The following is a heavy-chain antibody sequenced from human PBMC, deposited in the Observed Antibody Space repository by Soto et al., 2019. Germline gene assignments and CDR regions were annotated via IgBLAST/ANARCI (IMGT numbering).Heavy chain of an antibody. D-gene: IGHD3-3*01. CDR1: GSTFSNYE. Sequence: GESLKISCAASGSTFSNYEMNWVRQAPGKGLEWISYISGSSSTIYYADSVKGRFTISRDNAKKSLYLQMNSLRVEDTAIYYCARDSGSRFLSFDWLDPWVQGTRVTVAS. V-gene: IGHV3-48*03. CDR3: ARDSGSRFLSFDWLDP. CDR2: ISGSSSTI. J-gene: IGHJ5*02.